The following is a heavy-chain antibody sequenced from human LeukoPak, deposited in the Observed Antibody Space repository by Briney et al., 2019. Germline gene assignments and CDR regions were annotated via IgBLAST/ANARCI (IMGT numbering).Heavy chain of an antibody. D-gene: IGHD3-10*01. V-gene: IGHV1-69*05. J-gene: IGHJ5*02. Sequence: SVKVSCKASGGTFSSYAISWVRQAPGQGLEWMGRIIPIFGTANYAQKFQGRVTITTDESTSTAYMELSSLRSEDTAVYYCARDYLANYYGSGEVDPWGQGTLVTVSS. CDR1: GGTFSSYA. CDR2: IIPIFGTA. CDR3: ARDYLANYYGSGEVDP.